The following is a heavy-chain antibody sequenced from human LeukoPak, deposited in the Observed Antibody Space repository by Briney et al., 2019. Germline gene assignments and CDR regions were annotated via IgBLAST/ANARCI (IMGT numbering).Heavy chain of an antibody. D-gene: IGHD3-16*01. J-gene: IGHJ4*02. CDR1: GFIFRDYA. V-gene: IGHV3-23*01. CDR2: LRGDGET. CDR3: AEASWVSSADAVL. Sequence: GGSLRLSCVASGFIFRDYAMSWVRHAPAGGLEWVSSLRGDGETFYTDSVKGRFTLSRDHSRNTVYLQLNNLRVEDTAVYYCAEASWVSSADAVLWGQGTLVTVS.